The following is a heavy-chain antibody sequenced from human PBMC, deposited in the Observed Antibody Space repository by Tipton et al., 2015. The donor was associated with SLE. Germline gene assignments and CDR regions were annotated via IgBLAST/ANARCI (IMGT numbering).Heavy chain of an antibody. J-gene: IGHJ6*02. CDR2: IYYSGST. CDR3: ARQEGGMDV. V-gene: IGHV4-59*07. Sequence: TLSLTCTVSGGSIISDYWSWIRQPPGKGLEWIGYIYYSGSTNYNPSLKSRVTISVDTSKNQFSLKLSSVTAADTAVYYCARQEGGMDVWGQGTTVTVSS. CDR1: GGSIISDY.